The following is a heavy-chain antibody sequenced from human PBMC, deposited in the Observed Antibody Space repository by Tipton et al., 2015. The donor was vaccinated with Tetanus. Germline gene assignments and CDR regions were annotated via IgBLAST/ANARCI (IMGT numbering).Heavy chain of an antibody. CDR2: INHSGST. V-gene: IGHV4-34*01. D-gene: IGHD3-10*01. CDR1: GGSFSGYY. Sequence: TLSLTCAVYGGSFSGYYWSWIRQPPGKGLEWIGEINHSGSTNYNPSLKSRVTISVDTSKNQFSLKLSSVTAADTAVYYCASPLWFGELSYYFDYWGQGTLVTVSS. CDR3: ASPLWFGELSYYFDY. J-gene: IGHJ4*02.